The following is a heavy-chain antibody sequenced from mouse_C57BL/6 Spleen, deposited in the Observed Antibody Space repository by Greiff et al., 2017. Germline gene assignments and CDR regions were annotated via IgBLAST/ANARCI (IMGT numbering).Heavy chain of an antibody. V-gene: IGHV5-17*01. CDR2: ISSGSSTI. CDR1: GFTFSDYG. Sequence: EVKLVESGGGLVKPGGSLKLSCAASGFTFSDYGMHWVRQAPEKGLEWVAYISSGSSTIYYADTVKGRFTISRDNAKNTLFLQMTSLRSEDTAMYYCARRWGNYFDYWGQGTTLTVSS. CDR3: ARRWGNYFDY. D-gene: IGHD2-3*01. J-gene: IGHJ2*01.